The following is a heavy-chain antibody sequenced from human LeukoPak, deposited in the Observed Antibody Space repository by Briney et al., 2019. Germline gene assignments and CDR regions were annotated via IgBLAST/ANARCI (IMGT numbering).Heavy chain of an antibody. CDR3: VKSNSRYQPWTLDI. CDR2: ISYSGTT. CDR1: GGSISSYY. V-gene: IGHV4-59*01. J-gene: IGHJ3*02. Sequence: PSETLSLTCTVSGGSISSYYWNWIRQPPGKGLEWIGYISYSGTTNYNPSLKSRVTISVDTSKNQFSLKLSSVTAADTAVYYCVKSNSRYQPWTLDIWGRGTMVTVSS. D-gene: IGHD2-2*01.